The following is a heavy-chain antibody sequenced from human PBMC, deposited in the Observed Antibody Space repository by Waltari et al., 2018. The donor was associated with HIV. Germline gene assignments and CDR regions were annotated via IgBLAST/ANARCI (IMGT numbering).Heavy chain of an antibody. J-gene: IGHJ4*02. CDR1: GQSFTSHW. CDR2: IDPGDSDT. V-gene: IGHV5-51*01. D-gene: IGHD3-16*01. Sequence: EVQLALSGAVAKKPGECLKLSCMRPGQSFTSHWIGWVRQMPGNGLEWMGIIDPGDSDTRYSPSFQGQVTISADKSISTAYLQWSSLRSEDTAVYYCARNGVRGDRYFDYWGQGTLVTVSS. CDR3: ARNGVRGDRYFDY.